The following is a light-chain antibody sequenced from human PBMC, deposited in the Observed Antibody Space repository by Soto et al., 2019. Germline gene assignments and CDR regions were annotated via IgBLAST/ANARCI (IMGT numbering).Light chain of an antibody. CDR3: QQYNSYPYT. CDR1: ESISGW. J-gene: IGKJ2*01. Sequence: DIQMTQSPSTLSASVGDRVIITCRASESISGWLAWYQQKPGRAPNLLIYKASSLASGVPSRFSGSRSWTEFTLTISCLQFDDFATYYCQQYNSYPYTFGQGTKLEIK. V-gene: IGKV1-5*03. CDR2: KAS.